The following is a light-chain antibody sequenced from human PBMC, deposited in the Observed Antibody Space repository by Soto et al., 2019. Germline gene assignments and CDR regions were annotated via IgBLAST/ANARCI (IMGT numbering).Light chain of an antibody. V-gene: IGKV1-9*01. CDR1: QGISSY. CDR3: QQYGSSRT. Sequence: DIQFTHSPSFLSASVGDRVTITCRASQGISSYLAWYQQKPVKAPKLLIYAASTLQYGVPSRFSGSGSGTEFTLTISSLQPEDFAVYYCQQYGSSRTSGQGTKVDIK. CDR2: AAS. J-gene: IGKJ1*01.